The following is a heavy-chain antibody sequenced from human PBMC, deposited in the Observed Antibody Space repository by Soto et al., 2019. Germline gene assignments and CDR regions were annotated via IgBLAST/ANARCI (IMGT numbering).Heavy chain of an antibody. D-gene: IGHD3-16*02. CDR3: ARGVPLRLGELSPYDY. J-gene: IGHJ4*02. CDR2: ISGSGGST. V-gene: IGHV3-23*01. CDR1: GFTFSSYA. Sequence: EVQLLESGGGLVQPGGSLSLSCAASGFTFSSYAMSWVRQAPGKGLEWVSAISGSGGSTYYADSVKGRFTISRDNSKNTLYLQMNSLRAEDTAVYYCARGVPLRLGELSPYDYWGQGTLVTVSS.